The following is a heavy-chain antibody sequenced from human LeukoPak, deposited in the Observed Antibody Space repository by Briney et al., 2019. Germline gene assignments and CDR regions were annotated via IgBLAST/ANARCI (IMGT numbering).Heavy chain of an antibody. Sequence: ASVKVSCKASGYTFTSYGISWVRQAPGQGLEWMGWISAYNGNTNYAQKLQGRVTMTTDTSTSTANMELRSLRSDDTAVYYCARDLLWFGELPDYYYGMDVWGQGTTVTVSS. J-gene: IGHJ6*02. CDR2: ISAYNGNT. V-gene: IGHV1-18*01. CDR3: ARDLLWFGELPDYYYGMDV. D-gene: IGHD3-10*01. CDR1: GYTFTSYG.